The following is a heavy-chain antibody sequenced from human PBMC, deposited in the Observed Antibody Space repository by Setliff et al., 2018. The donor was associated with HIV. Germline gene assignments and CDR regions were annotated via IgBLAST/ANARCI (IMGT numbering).Heavy chain of an antibody. D-gene: IGHD3-3*01. CDR3: TTPEGDYDFWSGYPSDHYYYMDV. Sequence: GSLRLSCAASGFTFSYAWMSWVRQAPGKGLEWVGRIKSKTDGGTTDYAAPVKGRFTISRDESKSTLYLQMNSLKTEDTAVYYCTTPEGDYDFWSGYPSDHYYYMDVWGKGTTVTVSS. CDR2: IKSKTDGGTT. J-gene: IGHJ6*03. V-gene: IGHV3-15*01. CDR1: GFTFSYAW.